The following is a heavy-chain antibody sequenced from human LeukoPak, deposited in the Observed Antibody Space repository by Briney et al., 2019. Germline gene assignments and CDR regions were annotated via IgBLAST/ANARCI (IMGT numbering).Heavy chain of an antibody. V-gene: IGHV4-38-2*02. CDR3: ARGHDFWSGYCLDY. Sequence: SETLSLTCTVSDYSISSVYYWGWIRQPPGKGLEWIGSIYHSGRTYFNPSLKSRVTISVDTSKNQFSLKLSSVTAADTAVYYCARGHDFWSGYCLDYWGQGTLVTVSS. CDR2: IYHSGRT. D-gene: IGHD3-3*01. CDR1: DYSISSVYY. J-gene: IGHJ4*02.